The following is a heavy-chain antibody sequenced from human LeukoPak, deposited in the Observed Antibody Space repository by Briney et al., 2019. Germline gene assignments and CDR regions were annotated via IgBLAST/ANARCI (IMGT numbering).Heavy chain of an antibody. V-gene: IGHV3-23*01. J-gene: IGHJ4*02. CDR1: GCTFSSYA. CDR2: ISGSGGST. CDR3: AKDSSGYCGY. D-gene: IGHD3-22*01. Sequence: GGSLRLSCAASGCTFSSYAMSWVRQAPGKGLEWVSAISGSGGSTYYADSVKGRFTISRDNSKNTPYLQMNSLRAEDTAVYYCAKDSSGYCGYWGQGTLVTVSS.